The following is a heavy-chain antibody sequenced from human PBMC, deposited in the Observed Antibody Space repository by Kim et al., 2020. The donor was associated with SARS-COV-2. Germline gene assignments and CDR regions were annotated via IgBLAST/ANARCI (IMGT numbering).Heavy chain of an antibody. D-gene: IGHD5-12*01. CDR1: GGSISSYY. J-gene: IGHJ5*02. CDR2: IYYSGST. V-gene: IGHV4-59*01. CDR3: ARAALATAWFDP. Sequence: SETLSLTCTVSGGSISSYYWSWIRQPPGKGLEWIGYIYYSGSTNYNPSLKSRVTISVDTSKNQFSLKLSSVTAADTAVYYCARAALATAWFDPWGQGTLVTVSS.